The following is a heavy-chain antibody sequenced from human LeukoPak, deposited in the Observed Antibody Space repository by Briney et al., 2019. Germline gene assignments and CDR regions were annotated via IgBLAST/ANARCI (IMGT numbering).Heavy chain of an antibody. D-gene: IGHD2-2*01. CDR3: AKAKGGYCSSTSCPPNDAFDI. V-gene: IGHV3-9*03. J-gene: IGHJ3*02. CDR2: ISWNSGSI. CDR1: GFTFDDYA. Sequence: PGRSLRLSCAASGFTFDDYAMHWVRQAPGKGLEWVSGISWNSGSIGYAGSVKGRFTISRDNAKNSLYLQMNSLRAEDMALYYCAKAKGGYCSSTSCPPNDAFDIWGQGTMVTVSS.